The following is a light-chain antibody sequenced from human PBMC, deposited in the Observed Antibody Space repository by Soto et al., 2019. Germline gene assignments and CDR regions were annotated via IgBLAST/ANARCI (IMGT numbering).Light chain of an antibody. V-gene: IGLV2-14*03. Sequence: QSALTQPASVSGSPGRSVTISFTGTSSDVGDFNYVSWYQHLPGRAPKLIIYDVTNLPSGISYRFSASKSGRTASLTISVLQAEDEADYYCSSYSSSTTHVVFGGGTTLTV. CDR3: SSYSSSTTHVV. CDR1: SSDVGDFNY. J-gene: IGLJ2*01. CDR2: DVT.